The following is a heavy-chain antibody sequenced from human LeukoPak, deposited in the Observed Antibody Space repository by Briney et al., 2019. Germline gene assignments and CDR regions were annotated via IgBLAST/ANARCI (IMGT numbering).Heavy chain of an antibody. Sequence: GGSLRLSCGASEFAFSDFYMTWIRQAPGKGLEWVSYISSSSSHTNYADSVKGRFTISRDNAKNSLYLQMNSLRAEATAVYYCARDRGFTTQSPFGYYGMDVWGQGTTVTVSS. CDR2: ISSSSSHT. CDR3: ARDRGFTTQSPFGYYGMDV. D-gene: IGHD3-16*01. CDR1: EFAFSDFY. V-gene: IGHV3-11*06. J-gene: IGHJ6*02.